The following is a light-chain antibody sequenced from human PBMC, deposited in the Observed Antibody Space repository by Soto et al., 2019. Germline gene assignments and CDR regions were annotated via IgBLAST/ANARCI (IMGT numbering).Light chain of an antibody. CDR1: QSVSASQ. V-gene: IGKV3-11*01. CDR3: QQRSKWPVT. CDR2: GIS. J-gene: IGKJ4*01. Sequence: PGERATLSCRTSQSVSASQLAWYQQKPGQAPRLLIYGISNRATGTPARFSGSGSGTDFTLTISSLEAEDFALYYCQQRSKWPVTFGGGTKVDI.